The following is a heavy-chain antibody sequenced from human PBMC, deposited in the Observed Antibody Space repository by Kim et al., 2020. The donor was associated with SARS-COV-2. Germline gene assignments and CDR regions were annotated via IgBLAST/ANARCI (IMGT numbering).Heavy chain of an antibody. CDR1: GFTVSSNY. J-gene: IGHJ4*02. CDR3: ARERRLYCSGGSCSQYYFDY. D-gene: IGHD2-15*01. V-gene: IGHV3-53*01. Sequence: GGSLRLSCAASGFTVSSNYMSWVRQAPGKGLEWVSVIYSGGSTYYADSVKGRFTISRDNSKNTLYLQMNSLRAEDTAVYYCARERRLYCSGGSCSQYYFDYWGQGTLVTVSS. CDR2: IYSGGST.